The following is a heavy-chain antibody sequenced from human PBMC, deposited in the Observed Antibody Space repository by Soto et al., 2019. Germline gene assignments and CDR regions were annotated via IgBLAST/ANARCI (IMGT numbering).Heavy chain of an antibody. V-gene: IGHV3-23*01. Sequence: EVQLLESGGGLVQPEGSLRLSCAASGFTFTSYAMGWVRQAPGKGLECVSVVSRGGSTDYADSVTGRFIVSRDNSKNTVSLQMTSLRADDTAVYYCAKRRGAGGHFDYWGQGALVTVSS. J-gene: IGHJ4*02. CDR3: AKRRGAGGHFDY. CDR1: GFTFTSYA. D-gene: IGHD2-15*01. CDR2: VSRGGST.